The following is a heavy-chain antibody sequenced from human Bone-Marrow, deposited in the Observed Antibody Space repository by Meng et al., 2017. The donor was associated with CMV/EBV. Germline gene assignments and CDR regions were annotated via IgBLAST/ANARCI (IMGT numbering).Heavy chain of an antibody. V-gene: IGHV4-59*01. CDR2: IYYSESP. J-gene: IGHJ5*01. Sequence: SETLSLTCTVSGDSISTSYWSWIRQPPGKGLEWIGYIYYSESPNYNPSLKSRVTISVDTSRNHFSLKLRSVTAADTAVYYCARVGDSTISNRFDPWGQGTRVTVSS. D-gene: IGHD5/OR15-5a*01. CDR3: ARVGDSTISNRFDP. CDR1: GDSISTSY.